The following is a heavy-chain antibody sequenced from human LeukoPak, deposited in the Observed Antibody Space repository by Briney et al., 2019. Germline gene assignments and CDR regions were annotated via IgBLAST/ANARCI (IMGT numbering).Heavy chain of an antibody. J-gene: IGHJ6*03. V-gene: IGHV3-23*01. CDR3: AKPRGGLAYYMDV. CDR2: ISGSGGNT. Sequence: GGSLRLSCAASGFTFSSYVMSWVRQAPGKGLEWVSGISGSGGNTCYADSVKGRFTISRDNSKNTLSLQMNSLRAEDTAVYYCAKPRGGLAYYMDVWGKGTTVTVSS. CDR1: GFTFSSYV. D-gene: IGHD3-3*02.